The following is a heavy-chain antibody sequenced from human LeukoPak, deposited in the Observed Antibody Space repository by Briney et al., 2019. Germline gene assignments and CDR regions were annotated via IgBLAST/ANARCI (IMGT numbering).Heavy chain of an antibody. V-gene: IGHV3-73*01. CDR2: IRSKANSYAT. J-gene: IGHJ4*02. D-gene: IGHD2-2*01. Sequence: PGGSLRLSCAASGFTFSSYWMSWVRQASGKGLEWVGRIRSKANSYATAYAASVKGKFTISRDDSKNTAYLQMNSLKTEDTAVYYCTRHRYCSSTSRSDVDYWGQGTLVTVSS. CDR1: GFTFSSYW. CDR3: TRHRYCSSTSRSDVDY.